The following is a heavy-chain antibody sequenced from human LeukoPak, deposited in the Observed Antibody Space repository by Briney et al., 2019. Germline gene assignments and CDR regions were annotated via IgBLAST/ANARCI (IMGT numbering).Heavy chain of an antibody. D-gene: IGHD5-18*01. Sequence: SETLSLTCAAYGGSFSDYYWSWIRQPPGKGLEWIGEINHSGSTNYNPSLKSRVTISVDTSKNHFSLKLSSVTAADTAVYYCARGIGGYSYGPADWFDPGGQGTLVTVSS. CDR2: INHSGST. CDR3: ARGIGGYSYGPADWFDP. V-gene: IGHV4-34*01. CDR1: GGSFSDYY. J-gene: IGHJ5*02.